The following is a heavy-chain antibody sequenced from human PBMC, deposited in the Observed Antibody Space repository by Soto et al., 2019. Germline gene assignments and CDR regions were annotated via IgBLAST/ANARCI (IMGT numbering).Heavy chain of an antibody. D-gene: IGHD6-19*01. Sequence: QVQLQESGPGLVKPSETLSLTCTVSGGSVSSGSYYWSWIRQPPGKGLEWIGYIYYSGSTNYNPPLKSRVTISVDTSKNQFSLKLSSVTAADTAVYYCAREGSEGQYSSGWYYKFFDYWGQGTLVTVSS. CDR3: AREGSEGQYSSGWYYKFFDY. CDR2: IYYSGST. CDR1: GGSVSSGSYY. V-gene: IGHV4-61*01. J-gene: IGHJ4*02.